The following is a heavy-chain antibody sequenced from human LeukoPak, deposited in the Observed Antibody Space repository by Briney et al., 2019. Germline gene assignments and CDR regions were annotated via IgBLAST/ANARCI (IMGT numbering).Heavy chain of an antibody. V-gene: IGHV4-34*01. Sequence: SETLSLTCAVYGGSFSGYYWSWIRQPPGKGLEWIGEINHSGSTNYNPSLKSRVTISVDTSKNQFSLKLSSVTAADTAVYSCARGPCSSTSCPKVGPDYWGQGTLVTVSS. D-gene: IGHD2-2*01. J-gene: IGHJ4*02. CDR3: ARGPCSSTSCPKVGPDY. CDR1: GGSFSGYY. CDR2: INHSGST.